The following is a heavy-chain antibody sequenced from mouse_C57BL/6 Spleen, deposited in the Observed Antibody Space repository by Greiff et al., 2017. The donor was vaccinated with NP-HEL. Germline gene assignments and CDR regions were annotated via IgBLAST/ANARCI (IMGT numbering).Heavy chain of an antibody. D-gene: IGHD2-12*01. Sequence: QVQLQQSGAELVRPGASVKLSCKASGYTFTDYYINWVKQRPGQGLEWIGRIYPGSGNTYYNEKFKGKATLTAEKSSSTAYMQLSSLTSEDSAVYCCARSYPQPEFAYWGQGTLVTVAA. CDR3: ARSYPQPEFAY. V-gene: IGHV1-76*01. CDR1: GYTFTDYY. J-gene: IGHJ3*01. CDR2: IYPGSGNT.